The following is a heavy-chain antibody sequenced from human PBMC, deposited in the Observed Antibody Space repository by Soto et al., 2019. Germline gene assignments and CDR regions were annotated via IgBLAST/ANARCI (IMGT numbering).Heavy chain of an antibody. CDR3: ARDWDHPGVPAANFDY. J-gene: IGHJ4*02. D-gene: IGHD2-2*01. Sequence: EVQLVESGGGLVQPGGSLRLSCAASGFTFSSYSMNWVRQAPGKGLEWVSYISSSSSTIYYADSVKGRFTISRDNAKNSLYLQMNSLRAEDTAVYYCARDWDHPGVPAANFDYWGQGTLVTVSS. CDR2: ISSSSSTI. V-gene: IGHV3-48*01. CDR1: GFTFSSYS.